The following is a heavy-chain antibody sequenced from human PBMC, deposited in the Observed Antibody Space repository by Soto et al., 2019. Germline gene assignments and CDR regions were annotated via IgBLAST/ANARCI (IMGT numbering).Heavy chain of an antibody. D-gene: IGHD2-2*01. V-gene: IGHV1-69*12. CDR1: GGTFSSYA. CDR2: IIPIFGTA. J-gene: IGHJ6*02. Sequence: QVQLVQSGAEVKKPGSSVKVSCKASGGTFSSYAISWVRQAPGQGLEWMGGIIPIFGTANYAQKFQGRVTITADESTSTAYMELSSLRSEDTAVYYCARRGRYCISTSCYYYYYYGMDVWGQGTTVTVSS. CDR3: ARRGRYCISTSCYYYYYYGMDV.